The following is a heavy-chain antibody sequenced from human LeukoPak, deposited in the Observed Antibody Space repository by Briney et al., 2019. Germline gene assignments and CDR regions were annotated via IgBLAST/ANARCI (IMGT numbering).Heavy chain of an antibody. CDR3: AGSPDKYYYGMDV. D-gene: IGHD1-14*01. J-gene: IGHJ6*02. CDR2: IYYSGST. V-gene: IGHV4-59*01. Sequence: SETLSLTCTVSGGSISSYYWSWIRQPQGKGLEWIGYIYYSGSTNYNPSLKSRVTISVDTSKNQFSLKLSSVTAADTAVYYCAGSPDKYYYGMDVWGQGTTVTVSS. CDR1: GGSISSYY.